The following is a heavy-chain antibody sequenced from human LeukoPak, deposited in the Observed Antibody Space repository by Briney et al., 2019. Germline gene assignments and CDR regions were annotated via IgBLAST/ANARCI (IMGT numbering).Heavy chain of an antibody. CDR2: ISGSGGNT. V-gene: IGHV3-23*01. Sequence: GGSLRLSCVASGFTFSSYAMTWVRQAPGKGLERVSTISGSGGNTYFADSVKGRFTISRDNSKNTMFLQMNSLRAEDTAVYYCAKTVRYCSGGSCHGGYFDYWGQGTQVTVSS. CDR3: AKTVRYCSGGSCHGGYFDY. CDR1: GFTFSSYA. J-gene: IGHJ4*02. D-gene: IGHD2-15*01.